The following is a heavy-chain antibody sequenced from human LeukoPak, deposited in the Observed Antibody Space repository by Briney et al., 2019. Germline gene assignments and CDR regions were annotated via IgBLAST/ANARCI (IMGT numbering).Heavy chain of an antibody. CDR1: GFPFSSFS. J-gene: IGHJ3*02. CDR2: ISSNSFAS. V-gene: IGHV3-48*04. D-gene: IGHD6-13*01. Sequence: GGSLRHSCAASGFPFSSFSMNWVPHAPGKAREWVSYISSNSFASFYAGSVEGRFTISRDTVQNSLYLQMNSLRVEDTAVYYCARGADSNNWYADRPFDIWGQGTMVTVSS. CDR3: ARGADSNNWYADRPFDI.